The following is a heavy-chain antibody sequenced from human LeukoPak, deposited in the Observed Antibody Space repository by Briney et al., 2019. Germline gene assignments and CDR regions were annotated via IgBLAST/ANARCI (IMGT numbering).Heavy chain of an antibody. CDR3: ARDGIGELLGPYDY. V-gene: IGHV3-30*04. CDR2: ISYDGSNK. Sequence: PGGSLRLSCAASGFTFSSYAMHWVRRAPGKGLEWVAVISYDGSNKYYADSVKGRFTISRDNSKNTLYLQMNSLRAEDTAVYYCARDGIGELLGPYDYWGQGTLVTVSS. CDR1: GFTFSSYA. J-gene: IGHJ4*02. D-gene: IGHD3-10*01.